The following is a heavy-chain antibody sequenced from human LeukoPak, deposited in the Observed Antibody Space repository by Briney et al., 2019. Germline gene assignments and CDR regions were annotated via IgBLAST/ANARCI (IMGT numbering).Heavy chain of an antibody. CDR1: VGSISSGGYY. J-gene: IGHJ6*03. CDR2: IYYSGST. V-gene: IGHV4-31*03. D-gene: IGHD3-10*01. CDR3: ARVSAMVRGVIITSYYYYYMDV. Sequence: PSQTLSLTRTVSVGSISSGGYYWSWIRQYPGKGLEWIRYIYYSGSTYYNPSLKSRVTISVDTSKNQFSLKLSSVTAADTAVYYCARVSAMVRGVIITSYYYYYMDVRGKGTTVTVSS.